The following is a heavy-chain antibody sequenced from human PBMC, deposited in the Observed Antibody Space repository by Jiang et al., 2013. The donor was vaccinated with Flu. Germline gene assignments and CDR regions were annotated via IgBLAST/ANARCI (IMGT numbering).Heavy chain of an antibody. J-gene: IGHJ4*02. D-gene: IGHD2/OR15-2a*01. V-gene: IGHV1-46*01. Sequence: KKPGASVKVSCKASGYTFTSYSMHWVRQVPGQGLEWMGILNPSTTWYAQEFQGRVTMTWDTSTSTVYMELSSLRSEDTAMYYCARDSTYYGPDYWGQGTMVSVSS. CDR1: GYTFTSYS. CDR2: LNPSTT. CDR3: ARDSTYYGPDY.